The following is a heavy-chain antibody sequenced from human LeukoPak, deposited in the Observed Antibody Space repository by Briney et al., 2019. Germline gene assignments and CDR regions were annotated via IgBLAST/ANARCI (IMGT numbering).Heavy chain of an antibody. CDR1: GGSISSYY. J-gene: IGHJ4*02. CDR3: ARSRGAGGDYFDL. CDR2: IFYNGHT. V-gene: IGHV4-59*12. Sequence: SETLSLTCTVSGGSISSYYWSWIRQAPGKGLEWIGYIFYNGHTVYNPSLQSRVTMSVGTSKRQFSLNLASVNAADTAVYFCARSRGAGGDYFDLWGQGILVAVSS. D-gene: IGHD2-21*01.